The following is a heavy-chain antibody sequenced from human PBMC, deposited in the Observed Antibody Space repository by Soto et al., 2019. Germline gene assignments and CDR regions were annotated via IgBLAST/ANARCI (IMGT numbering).Heavy chain of an antibody. D-gene: IGHD3-22*01. CDR1: GFTFSSYG. J-gene: IGHJ3*02. V-gene: IGHV3-33*01. CDR2: IWYDGSNK. CDR3: ARAGYYYDSSGYYYADPGAFDI. Sequence: PGGSLRLSCAASGFTFSSYGMHWVRQAPGKGLEWVAVIWYDGSNKYYADSVKGRFTISRDNSKNTLYLQMNSLRAEDTAVYYCARAGYYYDSSGYYYADPGAFDIWGQGTMVTVSS.